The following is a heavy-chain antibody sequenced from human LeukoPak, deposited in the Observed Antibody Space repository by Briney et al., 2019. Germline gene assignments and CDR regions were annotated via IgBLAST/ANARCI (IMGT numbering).Heavy chain of an antibody. CDR3: ARENTMVRGAFDAFDI. V-gene: IGHV4-39*02. CDR1: GGSISSSSYY. D-gene: IGHD3-10*01. Sequence: SETLSLTCSVSGGSISSSSYYWGWIRQPPGKGLEWIGSIHYSGSTYYNPSLKSRVTISVDTSKNQFSLKVSSVTAADTAVYYCARENTMVRGAFDAFDIWGQGTMVTVSS. J-gene: IGHJ3*02. CDR2: IHYSGST.